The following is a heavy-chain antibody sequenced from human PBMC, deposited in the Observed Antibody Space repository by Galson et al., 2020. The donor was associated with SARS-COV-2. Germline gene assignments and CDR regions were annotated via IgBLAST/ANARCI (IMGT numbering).Heavy chain of an antibody. CDR3: ATSDTLQGYLPFDF. D-gene: IGHD6-13*01. Sequence: SETLSLTCAVSGASISTNLWWNWVRQPPGRGLEWIGKIYHRGNSIHNPSLESRVTLSIDKSRNQFSLELNSVTAADTAVYYCATSDTLQGYLPFDFWGQGTLVTVSS. J-gene: IGHJ4*02. V-gene: IGHV4-4*02. CDR1: GASISTNLW. CDR2: IYHRGNS.